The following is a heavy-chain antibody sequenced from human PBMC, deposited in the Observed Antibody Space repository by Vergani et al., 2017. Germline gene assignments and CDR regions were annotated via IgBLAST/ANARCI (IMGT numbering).Heavy chain of an antibody. V-gene: IGHV4-61*02. J-gene: IGHJ4*02. CDR1: GGSISSGSYY. Sequence: QVQLQESGPGLVKSSQTLSLTCTVSGGSISSGSYYWSWIRQPAGKGLEWIGRIYTSGSTNYNPSLKSRVNLSVDTSKNQLSRKLSSVTAADTAVYYWARELYGDMLTGYYPFDYWGQGTLVTVSS. D-gene: IGHD3-9*01. CDR2: IYTSGST. CDR3: ARELYGDMLTGYYPFDY.